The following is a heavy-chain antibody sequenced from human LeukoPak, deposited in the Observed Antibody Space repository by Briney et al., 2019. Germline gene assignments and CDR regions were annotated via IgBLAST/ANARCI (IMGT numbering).Heavy chain of an antibody. CDR3: AYWAGTVDGFNGPFDY. J-gene: IGHJ4*02. CDR1: GFTFDDYG. D-gene: IGHD3-10*01. V-gene: IGHV3-48*01. Sequence: QPGGSLRLSCAASGFTFDDYGMNWVRQAPGKGLEWLSYISTSGSIIYYADTVKGRFTISRDNAKNSLYLQMNSLRAEDTAVYHCAYWAGTVDGFNGPFDYWGQGTLVTVSS. CDR2: ISTSGSII.